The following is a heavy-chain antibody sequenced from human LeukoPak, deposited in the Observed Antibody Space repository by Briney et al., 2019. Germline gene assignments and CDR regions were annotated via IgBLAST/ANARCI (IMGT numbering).Heavy chain of an antibody. CDR1: GFTFSSYG. CDR2: ISYDGSNK. D-gene: IGHD3-22*01. J-gene: IGHJ4*02. Sequence: PGGSLRLSCAASGFTFSSYGMHWVRQAPGKGLEWVTVISYDGSNKYYADSVKGRFTISRDNSKNTLYLQMNSLRAEDTAVYYCARGRYYYDSSGYYRGYYFDYWGQGTLVTVSS. CDR3: ARGRYYYDSSGYYRGYYFDY. V-gene: IGHV3-30-3*01.